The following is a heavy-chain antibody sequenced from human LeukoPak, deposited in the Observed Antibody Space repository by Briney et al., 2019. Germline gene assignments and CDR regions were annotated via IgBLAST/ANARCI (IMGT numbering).Heavy chain of an antibody. J-gene: IGHJ3*02. CDR2: ISDSSSII. V-gene: IGHV3-48*01. CDR3: ARGPYGDYVDAFDI. Sequence: PGGSLRLSCAASGFTFSTYTMNWVRQAPGKGLEWVSYISDSSSIIYYTDSVKGRFIISRDNAKNSLYLQMNSLRAEDTAMYYCARGPYGDYVDAFDIWGQGTMVTVSS. D-gene: IGHD4-17*01. CDR1: GFTFSTYT.